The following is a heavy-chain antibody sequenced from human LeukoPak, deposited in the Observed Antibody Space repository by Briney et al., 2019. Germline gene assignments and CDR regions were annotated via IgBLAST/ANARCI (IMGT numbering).Heavy chain of an antibody. J-gene: IGHJ4*02. CDR1: GFTFDDYA. D-gene: IGHD2-21*02. CDR3: AKDAYCGGDCYSGFDY. Sequence: GGSLRLSCAASGFTFDDYAMHWVRQAPGKGLKWVSGISWNSGSIGYADSVKGRFTISRDNAKNSLYLQMNSLRAEDTALYYCAKDAYCGGDCYSGFDYWGQGTLVTVSS. CDR2: ISWNSGSI. V-gene: IGHV3-9*01.